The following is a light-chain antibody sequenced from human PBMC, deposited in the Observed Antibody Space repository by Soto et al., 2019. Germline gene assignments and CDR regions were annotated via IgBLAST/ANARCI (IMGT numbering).Light chain of an antibody. CDR2: WAS. V-gene: IGKV4-1*01. J-gene: IGKJ2*03. CDR1: QSVLYSSNNKNY. Sequence: DVVMTQSPDSLAVSLGERATINCKSSQSVLYSSNNKNYLVWYQQKPGQPPKPLIYWASTRESGVPDRFSGRVSGTDFTLTISSLQAEDVAVYYCQQHYSTPYSFGQGTKLEIK. CDR3: QQHYSTPYS.